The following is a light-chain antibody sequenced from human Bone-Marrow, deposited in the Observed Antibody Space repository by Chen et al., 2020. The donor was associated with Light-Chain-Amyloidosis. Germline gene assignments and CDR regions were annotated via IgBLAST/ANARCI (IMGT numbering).Light chain of an antibody. CDR1: QNVNTK. V-gene: IGKV3-15*01. CDR2: GAS. J-gene: IGKJ2*01. Sequence: EIVMTQSPATLSVSLGDTASLSCRASQNVNTKLAWYQQKPGQAPRLLIFGASTRATGIPARFSGSGSGTEFTLTISSLQSEDFAVYYCQQPNDWPPHTFGQGTKLEIK. CDR3: QQPNDWPPHT.